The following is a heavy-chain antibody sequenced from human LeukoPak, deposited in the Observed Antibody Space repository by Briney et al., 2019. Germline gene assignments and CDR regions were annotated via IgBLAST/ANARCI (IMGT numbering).Heavy chain of an antibody. CDR2: ISSSRSYI. CDR1: GFTFSSYS. D-gene: IGHD3-10*01. J-gene: IGHJ4*02. V-gene: IGHV3-21*01. CDR3: ARDDYGSGSYYFDY. Sequence: PGGSLRLSCAASGFTFSSYSMNWVRQAPGKGLEWVSCISSSRSYIYYADSVKGRFTISRDNAKNSLYLQMNNLRAEDTAVYYCARDDYGSGSYYFDYWGQGTLVTVSS.